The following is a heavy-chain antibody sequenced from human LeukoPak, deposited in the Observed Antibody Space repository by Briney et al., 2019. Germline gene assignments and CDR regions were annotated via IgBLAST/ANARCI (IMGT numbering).Heavy chain of an antibody. D-gene: IGHD3-9*01. V-gene: IGHV3-74*01. J-gene: IGHJ4*02. CDR2: IHSDGSST. Sequence: PGGSLRLSCAASGFTFSNYWLHWVRQAPGKGLVWVSRIHSDGSSTSYADSVKGRFTISRDNAKNTLYLQMNSLRAEDTAVYYCAKDKELRYFDWLFDLDYWGQGTLVTVSS. CDR3: AKDKELRYFDWLFDLDY. CDR1: GFTFSNYW.